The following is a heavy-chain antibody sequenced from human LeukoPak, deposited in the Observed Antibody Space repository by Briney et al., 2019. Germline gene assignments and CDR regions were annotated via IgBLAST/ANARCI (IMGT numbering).Heavy chain of an antibody. Sequence: SVKVSCKASGGTFSSYAICWVRQAPGQGLEWMWGIIPIFGTANYAQKFQGRVTITADESTSTAYMELSSLRSEDTAVYYCAREGLGFHDSSGYYYFDYWGQGTLVTVSS. CDR3: AREGLGFHDSSGYYYFDY. J-gene: IGHJ4*02. CDR2: IIPIFGTA. V-gene: IGHV1-69*13. D-gene: IGHD3-22*01. CDR1: GGTFSSYA.